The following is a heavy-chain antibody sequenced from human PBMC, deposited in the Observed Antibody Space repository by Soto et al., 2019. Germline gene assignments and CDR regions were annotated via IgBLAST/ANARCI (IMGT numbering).Heavy chain of an antibody. CDR1: GFTFISYS. J-gene: IGHJ5*02. D-gene: IGHD3-16*02. Sequence: PGGSLRLSCAASGFTFISYSMNWVRQAPGKGLEWVSSISSSSSYIYYADSVKGRFTISRDNAKNSLYLQMNSLRAEDTAVYYCARDPPYDYVWGSYPNWFDPWGQGTLVTVSS. CDR2: ISSSSSYI. V-gene: IGHV3-21*01. CDR3: ARDPPYDYVWGSYPNWFDP.